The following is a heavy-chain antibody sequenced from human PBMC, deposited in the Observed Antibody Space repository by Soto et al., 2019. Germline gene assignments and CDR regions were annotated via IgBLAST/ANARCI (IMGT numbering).Heavy chain of an antibody. J-gene: IGHJ4*02. CDR2: IFYSGST. CDR1: GGSVSSDNYY. CDR3: AREVEDSSGDFDY. V-gene: IGHV4-61*01. Sequence: SETLSLTCTVSGGSVSSDNYYWSWIRQPPGKGLEWIGHIFYSGSTNYNPSLKSRVTISVDTSKNQFSLKLSSVTAADTAVYYCAREVEDSSGDFDYWGQGTLVTVSS. D-gene: IGHD6-19*01.